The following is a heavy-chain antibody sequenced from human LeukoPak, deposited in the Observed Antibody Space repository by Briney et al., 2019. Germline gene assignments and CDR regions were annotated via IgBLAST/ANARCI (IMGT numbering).Heavy chain of an antibody. CDR1: GGSISGYY. D-gene: IGHD3-22*01. Sequence: SETLSLTCTVSGGSISGYYWSWIRQSPGRALEWIGYIYVSGATRYNPSLESRVSISEDTSKNQFSLRLSSVTAADTAVYFCARHPPEYYDSGGFAFDLWGQGTMVTVSS. J-gene: IGHJ3*01. CDR2: IYVSGAT. CDR3: ARHPPEYYDSGGFAFDL. V-gene: IGHV4-59*08.